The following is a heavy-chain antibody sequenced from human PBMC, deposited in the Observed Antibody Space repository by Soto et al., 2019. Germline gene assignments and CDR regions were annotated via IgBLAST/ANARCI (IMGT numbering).Heavy chain of an antibody. Sequence: ASVKVSCKASGGTFSSYAISWVRQAPGQGLEWMGGIIPIFGTANYAQKFQGRVTITADESTSTAYMELSSLRSEDTAVYYCARDTSRRGSLHNDAFDIWGQGTMVTVSS. D-gene: IGHD3-16*02. J-gene: IGHJ3*02. CDR1: GGTFSSYA. CDR3: ARDTSRRGSLHNDAFDI. CDR2: IIPIFGTA. V-gene: IGHV1-69*13.